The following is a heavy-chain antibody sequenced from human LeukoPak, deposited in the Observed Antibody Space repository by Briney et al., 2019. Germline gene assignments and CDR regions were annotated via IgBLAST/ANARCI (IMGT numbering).Heavy chain of an antibody. V-gene: IGHV4-39*01. D-gene: IGHD2-2*02. CDR1: GGSISSSSYY. J-gene: IGHJ4*02. CDR2: IYYSGST. Sequence: PSETLSLTCTVSGGSISSSSYYWGWIRQPPGKGLEWIGSIYYSGSTYYNPSLKSRVTISVDTSKNQFSLKLTSVTAADTAVYYCARRDCSSTSCYSTPTLYYSDYWGQGTLVTVSS. CDR3: ARRDCSSTSCYSTPTLYYSDY.